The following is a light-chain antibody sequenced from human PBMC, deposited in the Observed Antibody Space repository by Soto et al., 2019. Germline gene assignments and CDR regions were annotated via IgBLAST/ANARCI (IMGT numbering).Light chain of an antibody. CDR1: QSISRH. CDR3: QKSYTTPRM. CDR2: GAS. Sequence: DIQMTQSPSSLSASVGDRVTITCRASQSISRHLNWYQQNPGKAPKLLIYGASSLQGGVPSRFSGSGSETDFTLTITTLQPEDFATYYCQKSYTTPRMFGQGTKVDI. V-gene: IGKV1-39*01. J-gene: IGKJ1*01.